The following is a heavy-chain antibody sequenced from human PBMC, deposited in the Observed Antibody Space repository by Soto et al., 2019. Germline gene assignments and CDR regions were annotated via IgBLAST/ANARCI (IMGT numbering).Heavy chain of an antibody. V-gene: IGHV4-59*01. CDR2: IYYSGST. CDR3: ARAPPYYYDSSGYHFDY. CDR1: GDSISSYY. Sequence: PSETLSLTCTVSGDSISSYYWSWIRQPPGKGLEWIGYIYYSGSTNYNPSLKSRVTISVDTSKNQFSLKLSSVTAADTAVYYCARAPPYYYDSSGYHFDYWGQGTLVTVSS. D-gene: IGHD3-22*01. J-gene: IGHJ4*02.